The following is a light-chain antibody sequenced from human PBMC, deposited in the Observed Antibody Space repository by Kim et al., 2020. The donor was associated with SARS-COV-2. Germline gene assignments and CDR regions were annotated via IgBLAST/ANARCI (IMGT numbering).Light chain of an antibody. J-gene: IGKJ1*01. CDR3: QQYYSTPLWT. CDR1: QGISNS. Sequence: DIQMTQSPSSLSASVGDRVTITCRASQGISNSLAWYQQKPGKAPKLLLYAASRLESGVPSRFSGSGSGTDYTLTISSLQPEDFATYYCQQYYSTPLWTFGQGTKVDIK. CDR2: AAS. V-gene: IGKV1-NL1*01.